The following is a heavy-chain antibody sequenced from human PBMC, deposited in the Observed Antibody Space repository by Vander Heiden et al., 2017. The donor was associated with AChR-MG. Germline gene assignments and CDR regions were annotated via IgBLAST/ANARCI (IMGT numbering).Heavy chain of an antibody. CDR1: AFTFRRYG. CDR2: IWYDGSNK. V-gene: IGHV3-33*01. Sequence: QVQLVESGGGVVQPGRSLRLACDASAFTFRRYGMHWVRQAPGKGLEWVAVIWYDGSNKYYTDSVKGRFTISRDNSKNTLYLQMNSLRAEDTAVYYCARVLREMAPSGGSWYGMDVWGQGTTVTVSS. CDR3: ARVLREMAPSGGSWYGMDV. D-gene: IGHD2-15*01. J-gene: IGHJ6*02.